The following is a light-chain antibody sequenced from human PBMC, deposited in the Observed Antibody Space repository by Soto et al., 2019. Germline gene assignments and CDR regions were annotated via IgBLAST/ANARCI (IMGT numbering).Light chain of an antibody. J-gene: IGKJ2*01. V-gene: IGKV4-1*01. Sequence: DIVMTQSPDSLAVSLGERATINCKSSQSVLYSANNKNYLTWYQQKPGQPPKLLIYWASTREFGVPDRFSGSGSETDFTLTIISLQAEDVAVYYCQQYFRIPYTFGQGTKLEIK. CDR3: QQYFRIPYT. CDR1: QSVLYSANNKNY. CDR2: WAS.